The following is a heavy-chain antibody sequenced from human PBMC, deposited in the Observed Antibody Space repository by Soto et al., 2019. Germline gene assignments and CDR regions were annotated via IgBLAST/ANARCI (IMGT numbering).Heavy chain of an antibody. CDR2: IYHAGSV. CDR1: GYSIGSGYY. Sequence: SETLSLTCAVSGYSIGSGYYWAWIRQSPGKGLEWIGSIYHAGSVYYNPSLNGRVALSMDTSKNHFSLKLTSVTAADTAVYYCARTFDYYGMGVWGQGTTVTVSS. V-gene: IGHV4-38-2*01. J-gene: IGHJ6*02. CDR3: ARTFDYYGMGV.